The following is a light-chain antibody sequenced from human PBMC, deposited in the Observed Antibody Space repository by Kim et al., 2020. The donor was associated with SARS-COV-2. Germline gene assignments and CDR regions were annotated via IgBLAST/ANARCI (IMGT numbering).Light chain of an antibody. V-gene: IGKV4-1*01. CDR2: WAS. Sequence: RATLNCKSSQTVLYNSNKKNYLAWYQQKPGQAPKLLIYWASIRESGVSDRFSGSESETDFTLTISSLQAEDVAVYYCQQYYSTPPSFGQGTKLEI. CDR3: QQYYSTPPS. J-gene: IGKJ2*03. CDR1: QTVLYNSNKKNY.